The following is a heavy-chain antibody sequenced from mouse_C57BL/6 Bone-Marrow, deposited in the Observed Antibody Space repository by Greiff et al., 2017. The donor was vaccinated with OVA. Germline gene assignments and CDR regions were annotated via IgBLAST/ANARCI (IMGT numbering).Heavy chain of an antibody. CDR1: GYTFTSYG. CDR3: ARERYDYDEGFAY. CDR2: IYPRSGNT. V-gene: IGHV1-81*01. D-gene: IGHD2-4*01. Sequence: QVHVKQSGAELARPGASVKLSCKASGYTFTSYGISWVKQRTGQGLEWIGEIYPRSGNTYYNEKFKGKATLTADKSSSTAYMELRSLTSEDSAVYFCARERYDYDEGFAYWGQGTLVTVSA. J-gene: IGHJ3*01.